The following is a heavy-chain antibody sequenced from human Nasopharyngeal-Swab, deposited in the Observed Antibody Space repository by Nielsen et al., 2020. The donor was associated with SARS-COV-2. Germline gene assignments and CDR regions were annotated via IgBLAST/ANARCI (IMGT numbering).Heavy chain of an antibody. CDR2: LYSGGQT. V-gene: IGHV3-53*01. CDR3: ARFGITGTTRASGFDY. J-gene: IGHJ4*02. Sequence: VRQAPGKGLEWVSMLYSGGQTYYGDSVKGRFTISRDNAKNSLYLQMNSLRAEDTAVYYCARFGITGTTRASGFDYWGQGTLVTVSS. D-gene: IGHD1-7*01.